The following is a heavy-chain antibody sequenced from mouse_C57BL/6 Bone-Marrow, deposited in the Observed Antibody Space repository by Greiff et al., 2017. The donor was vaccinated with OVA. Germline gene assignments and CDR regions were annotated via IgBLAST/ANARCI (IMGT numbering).Heavy chain of an antibody. Sequence: VQLQQSGPVLARPGASVKMSCKTSGYTFTSYWMHWVKQRPGQGLEWIGAIYPGNSDTSYNQKFKGKAKLTAVTSASTAYMELSSLTNEDSAVYYCTPVPFYYDSSWFAYWGQGTLVTVSA. CDR3: TPVPFYYDSSWFAY. CDR2: IYPGNSDT. J-gene: IGHJ3*01. CDR1: GYTFTSYW. V-gene: IGHV1-5*01. D-gene: IGHD2-4*01.